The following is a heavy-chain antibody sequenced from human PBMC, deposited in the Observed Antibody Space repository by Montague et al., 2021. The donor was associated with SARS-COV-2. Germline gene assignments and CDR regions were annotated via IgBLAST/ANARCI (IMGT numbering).Heavy chain of an antibody. CDR1: GGSISSGGYY. D-gene: IGHD3-3*01. Sequence: TLSLTCTVSGGSISSGGYYWSWIRQHPGKDLDWIGYIYYSGSTYYNPTLKSRVTISVDTSKNPFSLKLSSVTAADTAVYYCASVLGNLYDFWSTIYGMDVWGQGTTVTVSS. V-gene: IGHV4-31*03. J-gene: IGHJ6*02. CDR3: ASVLGNLYDFWSTIYGMDV. CDR2: IYYSGST.